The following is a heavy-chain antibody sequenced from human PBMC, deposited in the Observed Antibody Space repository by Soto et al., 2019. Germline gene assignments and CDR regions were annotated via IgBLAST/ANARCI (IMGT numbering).Heavy chain of an antibody. CDR2: IYYSGST. V-gene: IGHV4-59*01. D-gene: IGHD1-26*01. Sequence: PSETLSLTCTVSGDSLNSYSWSWIRQPPGKGLEWIGYIYYSGSTNYNPSLKSRVTISLGTSKNQFSLKLISVTAADTAVYYCARDSAYSGSYDYWGQGTLVTVSS. J-gene: IGHJ4*02. CDR1: GDSLNSYS. CDR3: ARDSAYSGSYDY.